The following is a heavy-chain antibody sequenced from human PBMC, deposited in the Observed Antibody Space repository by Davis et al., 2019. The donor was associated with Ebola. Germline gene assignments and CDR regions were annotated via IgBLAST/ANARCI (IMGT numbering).Heavy chain of an antibody. CDR1: GFTFSSYT. Sequence: PGGSLRLSCAASGFTFSSYTMNWVRQAPGKGLEWVSSIGSRGDPSVYADSVKGRFTVSRDDANNSLSLLMNSLRDEDTAIYYCVRDYLFALDIWGQGTMVTVSS. CDR2: IGSRGDPS. J-gene: IGHJ3*02. CDR3: VRDYLFALDI. V-gene: IGHV3-48*02.